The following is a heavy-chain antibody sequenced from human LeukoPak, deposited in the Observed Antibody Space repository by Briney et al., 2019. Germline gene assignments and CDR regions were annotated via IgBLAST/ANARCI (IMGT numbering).Heavy chain of an antibody. D-gene: IGHD4-11*01. Sequence: PSETLSLTCTVSGGSISSSSYYWGWIRQPPGKGLEWIGSIYYSGSTYYNPSLKSRVTISVDTSKNQFSLKLSSVTAADTAVYYCARPRLQNWGLASWYLDLWGRGTLVTVSS. CDR1: GGSISSSSYY. CDR2: IYYSGST. J-gene: IGHJ2*01. CDR3: ARPRLQNWGLASWYLDL. V-gene: IGHV4-39*01.